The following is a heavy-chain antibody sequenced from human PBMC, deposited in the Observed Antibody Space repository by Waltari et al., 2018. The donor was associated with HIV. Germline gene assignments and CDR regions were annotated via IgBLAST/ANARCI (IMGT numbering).Heavy chain of an antibody. D-gene: IGHD6-19*01. Sequence: QVQLVQSGAEVKKPGASVKVSCKASGYTFMNYWIHWVRQDPGQGLEWMGTINPSGGSTTYPQKFQGRVTMTRDTATTTVYMELSSLRSEDTAVYYCAILAVAGNSGLFDYWGQGTLVTVSS. CDR1: GYTFMNYW. CDR3: AILAVAGNSGLFDY. V-gene: IGHV1-46*01. CDR2: INPSGGST. J-gene: IGHJ4*02.